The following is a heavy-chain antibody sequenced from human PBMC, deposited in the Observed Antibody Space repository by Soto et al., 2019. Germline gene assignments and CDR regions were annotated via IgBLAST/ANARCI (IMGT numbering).Heavy chain of an antibody. J-gene: IGHJ4*02. CDR3: ARESRYVAAAGIVRYFDY. V-gene: IGHV1-69*13. D-gene: IGHD6-13*01. Sequence: GASVKVSCKASGGTFSSYTISWVRQAPGQGLEWMGGIIPIFGIANYAQKFQGRVTITADESTSTAYMELSSLRSEDTAVYYCARESRYVAAAGIVRYFDYWGQGTLVTVSS. CDR2: IIPIFGIA. CDR1: GGTFSSYT.